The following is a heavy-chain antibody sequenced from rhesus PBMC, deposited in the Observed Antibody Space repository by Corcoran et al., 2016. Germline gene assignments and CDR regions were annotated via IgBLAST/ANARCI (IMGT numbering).Heavy chain of an antibody. CDR1: GFTFSSYW. CDR3: ARLTSGYYTL. Sequence: EVQLVESGGGLAKPGGSLRLSCAASGFTFSSYWMNWVRQAPGKGLEWVSAINRGGGSTWYTDAVKGRFTISKENAKNTLYLQMDSLRAEDTAVYYCARLTSGYYTLWGQGVLVTVSS. D-gene: IGHD3-28*01. CDR2: INRGGGST. J-gene: IGHJ4*01. V-gene: IGHV3-8*01.